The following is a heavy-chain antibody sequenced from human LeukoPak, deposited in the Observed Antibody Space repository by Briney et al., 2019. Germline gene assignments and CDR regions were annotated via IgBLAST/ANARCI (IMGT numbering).Heavy chain of an antibody. V-gene: IGHV4-59*12. CDR1: GGSIGSYC. CDR2: IYYTGGT. Sequence: PSETLSLTCTVSGGSIGSYCWSWIRQPPGKGLEWIGYIYYTGGTNYNPSLKSRVTMSVDTSKNQFSLKLNSVTAADTAVYYCARYEGRSGWNGWYDHWGQGILVTVSS. J-gene: IGHJ4*02. CDR3: ARYEGRSGWNGWYDH. D-gene: IGHD6-19*01.